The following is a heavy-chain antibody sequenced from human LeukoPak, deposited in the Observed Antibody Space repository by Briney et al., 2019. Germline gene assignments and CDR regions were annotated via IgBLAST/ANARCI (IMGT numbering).Heavy chain of an antibody. CDR1: GFTFSSYA. CDR2: ISYDGSNK. D-gene: IGHD3-22*01. CDR3: ARPTGYYDSSGYRAGGFDY. Sequence: PGGSLRLSCAASGFTFSSYAMHWVRQAPGKGLEWVAVISYDGSNKYYADSVKGRFTISRDNSKNTLYLQMNSLRAEDTAVYYCARPTGYYDSSGYRAGGFDYWGQGTLVTVSS. J-gene: IGHJ4*02. V-gene: IGHV3-30-3*01.